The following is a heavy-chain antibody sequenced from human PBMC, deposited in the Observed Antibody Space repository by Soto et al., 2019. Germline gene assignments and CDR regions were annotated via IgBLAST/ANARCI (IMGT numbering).Heavy chain of an antibody. Sequence: PGGSLRLSCAASGFTFSSYARSWVRQAPGKGLEWVSAISGSGGSTYYADSVKGRFTISRDNSKNTLYLQMNSLRAEDTAVYYCAKDGARSWLVPTYFDYWGQGTLVTVSS. CDR2: ISGSGGST. D-gene: IGHD6-19*01. J-gene: IGHJ4*02. CDR1: GFTFSSYA. V-gene: IGHV3-23*01. CDR3: AKDGARSWLVPTYFDY.